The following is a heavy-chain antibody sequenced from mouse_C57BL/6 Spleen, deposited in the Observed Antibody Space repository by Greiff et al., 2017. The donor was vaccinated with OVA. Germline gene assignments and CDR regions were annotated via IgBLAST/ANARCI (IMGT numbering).Heavy chain of an antibody. CDR1: GSTFTSYW. CDR3: ARGNDYDEGLAMAY. D-gene: IGHD2-4*01. Sequence: VQLQQPGAELVRPGSSVKLSCKASGSTFTSYWMHWVKQRPIQGLEWIGNIDPSDSETHYNQKFKDKATLTVDKSSSTAYMQLSSLTSEDSAVYYCARGNDYDEGLAMAYWGQGTLVTVSA. V-gene: IGHV1-52*01. J-gene: IGHJ4*01. CDR2: IDPSDSET.